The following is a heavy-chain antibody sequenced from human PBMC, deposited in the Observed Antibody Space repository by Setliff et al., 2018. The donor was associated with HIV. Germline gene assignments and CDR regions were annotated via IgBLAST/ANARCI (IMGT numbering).Heavy chain of an antibody. D-gene: IGHD1-26*01. CDR3: ARDDPAGGIDY. V-gene: IGHV3-66*01. CDR2: IYSGGST. J-gene: IGHJ4*02. CDR1: GFTVSTYY. Sequence: GGSLRLSCAASGFTVSTYYMSWVRQAPGKGLEWVSTIYSGGSTYHADSVKGRFTVSRDNAKNSLYLQMNSLRAEDTAIYYCARDDPAGGIDYWGQGTLVTVSS.